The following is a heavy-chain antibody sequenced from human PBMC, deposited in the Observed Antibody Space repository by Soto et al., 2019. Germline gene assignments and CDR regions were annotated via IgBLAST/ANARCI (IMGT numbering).Heavy chain of an antibody. Sequence: GASVKVSFKASGYTFTSYGISWVRQAPGQGLEWMGWISAYNGNTNYAQKLQGRVTMTTDTSTSTAYMELRSLRSDDTAVYYCARVRPGTKRMVPFDPWGQGTLVTVSS. CDR3: ARVRPGTKRMVPFDP. CDR2: ISAYNGNT. V-gene: IGHV1-18*01. CDR1: GYTFTSYG. J-gene: IGHJ5*02. D-gene: IGHD1-1*01.